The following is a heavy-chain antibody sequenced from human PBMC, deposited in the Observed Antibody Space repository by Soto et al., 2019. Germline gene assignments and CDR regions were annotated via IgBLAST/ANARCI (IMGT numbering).Heavy chain of an antibody. CDR2: IIPIFGTA. J-gene: IGHJ4*02. CDR1: GGTFSSYA. CDR3: ARAGLAAGTFFDY. Sequence: GASVKVSCKASGGTFSSYAISWVRQAPGQGLEWMGGIIPIFGTANYAQKFQGRVTITADESTSTAYMELSSLRSEDTAVYYCARAGLAAGTFFDYWGQGTLVTVSS. V-gene: IGHV1-69*13. D-gene: IGHD6-13*01.